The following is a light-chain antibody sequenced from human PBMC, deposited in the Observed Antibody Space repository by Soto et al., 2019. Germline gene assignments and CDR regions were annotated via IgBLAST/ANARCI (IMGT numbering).Light chain of an antibody. J-gene: IGLJ3*02. V-gene: IGLV2-8*01. CDR1: SSDVGGYNY. Sequence: QSALTQPPSASGSPGQSVTISCTGDSSDVGGYNYVSWCQQHPGKAPKLMIYEVTKRPSGVPDRFSGSKSGNTASLTVSGLQAEDEADYYCISYAGSNNFVFGGGTKLTVL. CDR2: EVT. CDR3: ISYAGSNNFV.